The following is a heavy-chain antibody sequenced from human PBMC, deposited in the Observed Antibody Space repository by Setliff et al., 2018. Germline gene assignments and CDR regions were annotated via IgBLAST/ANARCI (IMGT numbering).Heavy chain of an antibody. CDR1: GFTFSSYS. V-gene: IGHV3-48*01. J-gene: IGHJ6*02. CDR2: ISSSSSSI. Sequence: GGSLRLSCAASGFTFSSYSMNWVRQAPGKGLEWVSYISSSSSSIYYADSVKGRFTISRDNAKNSLYLQMNSLRAEDTAVYYCAKDFYGMDVWGQGTTVTVS. CDR3: AKDFYGMDV.